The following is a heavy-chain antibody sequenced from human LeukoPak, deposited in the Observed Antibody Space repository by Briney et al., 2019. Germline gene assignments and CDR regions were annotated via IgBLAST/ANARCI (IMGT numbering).Heavy chain of an antibody. CDR2: INHSGST. J-gene: IGHJ5*02. V-gene: IGHV4-34*01. Sequence: SETLSLTCAVYGGSFSGYYWSWIRQPPGKGLEWIGEINHSGSTNYNPSLKSRVTISVDTSKNQFSLKLSSVTAADTAVYYCARGPRGVVAANWFDPWGQGTLVTVSS. CDR3: ARGPRGVVAANWFDP. D-gene: IGHD2-15*01. CDR1: GGSFSGYY.